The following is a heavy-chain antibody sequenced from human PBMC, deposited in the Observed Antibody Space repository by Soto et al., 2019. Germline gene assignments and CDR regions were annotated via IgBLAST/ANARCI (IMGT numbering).Heavy chain of an antibody. D-gene: IGHD3-3*01. CDR3: ARSRYYDFWSGRYYGMDV. Sequence: LRLSCAASGFTFSSYSMNWVRQAPGKGLEWVSSISSSSSYIYYADSVKGRFTISRDNAKNSLYLQMNSLRAEDTAVYYCARSRYYDFWSGRYYGMDVWGQGTTVTVSS. CDR1: GFTFSSYS. V-gene: IGHV3-21*01. CDR2: ISSSSSYI. J-gene: IGHJ6*02.